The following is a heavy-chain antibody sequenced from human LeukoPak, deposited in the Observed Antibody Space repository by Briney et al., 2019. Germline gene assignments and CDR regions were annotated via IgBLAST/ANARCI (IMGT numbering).Heavy chain of an antibody. J-gene: IGHJ4*02. Sequence: GGSLRLSCAASGFTFSSSAMNWVRQAPGKGLEWVSSISSSGTYIHYADSVKGRFTISRDNAKNSLYLQMSSLRAEETAVYYCARDYYYDSSGFYLYWGQGTLVTVSS. V-gene: IGHV3-21*01. CDR2: ISSSGTYI. CDR3: ARDYYYDSSGFYLY. CDR1: GFTFSSSA. D-gene: IGHD3-22*01.